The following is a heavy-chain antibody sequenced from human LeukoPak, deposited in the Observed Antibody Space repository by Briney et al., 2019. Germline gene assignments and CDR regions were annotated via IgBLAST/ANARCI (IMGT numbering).Heavy chain of an antibody. V-gene: IGHV4-4*02. CDR2: NNHSGST. CDR1: TCTITNINW. J-gene: IGHJ5*02. CDR3: ARVHDILTGLNWFDP. D-gene: IGHD3-9*01. Sequence: PSVTVSCKCSGYTCTITNINWVRQAPEPPGKWLEWIGANNHSGSTNYNPSIKSRVTISVDTSKNQFSLKLSSVTAADTAVYYCARVHDILTGLNWFDPWGQGTLVTVSS.